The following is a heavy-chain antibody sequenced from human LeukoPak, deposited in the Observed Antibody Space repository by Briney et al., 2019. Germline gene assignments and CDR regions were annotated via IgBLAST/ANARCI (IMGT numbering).Heavy chain of an antibody. Sequence: PSETLSLTCTVSGGSISSYYWSWIRQPPGKGLEWIGYIYYSGSTNYNPSLKSRVTISVDTSKNQFSLKLSSVIAADTAVYYCARGDTAMVDYWGQGTLVTVSS. J-gene: IGHJ4*02. CDR1: GGSISSYY. CDR2: IYYSGST. V-gene: IGHV4-59*01. CDR3: ARGDTAMVDY. D-gene: IGHD5-18*01.